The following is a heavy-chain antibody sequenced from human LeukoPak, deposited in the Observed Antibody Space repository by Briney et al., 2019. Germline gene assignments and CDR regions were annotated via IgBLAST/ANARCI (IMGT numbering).Heavy chain of an antibody. Sequence: SETLSLTCTVSGGSISSGSYYWSWIRQPAGKGLEWIGRIYTSGSTNYNPSLKSRVTISVDTSENQFSLKLSSVTAADTAVYYCARDGMGGKNLWGQGTLVTVSS. CDR2: IYTSGST. CDR3: ARDGMGGKNL. D-gene: IGHD4-23*01. V-gene: IGHV4-61*02. CDR1: GGSISSGSYY. J-gene: IGHJ4*02.